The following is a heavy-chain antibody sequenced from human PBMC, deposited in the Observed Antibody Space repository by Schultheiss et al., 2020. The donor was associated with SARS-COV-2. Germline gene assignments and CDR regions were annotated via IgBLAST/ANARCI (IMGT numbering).Heavy chain of an antibody. V-gene: IGHV4-34*01. J-gene: IGHJ4*02. CDR1: GGSFSGYY. CDR3: ARGGNGTSIDY. Sequence: SETLSLTCAVYGGSFSGYYWSWIRQPPGKGLEWIGYIYYSGSTYYNPSLKSLVTISVDTSKNQFSLKLSSVTAADTAVYYCARGGNGTSIDYWGQGTLVTV. CDR2: IYYSGST.